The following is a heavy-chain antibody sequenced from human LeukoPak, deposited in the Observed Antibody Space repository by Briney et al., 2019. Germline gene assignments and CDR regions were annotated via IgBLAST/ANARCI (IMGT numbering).Heavy chain of an antibody. CDR3: ARMTTVVRIDY. V-gene: IGHV3-53*01. Sequence: GVSLRLSCAASGFTVSSNYTSWVRQAPGKGLEWVSVIYSGGSTYYADSVKGRFTISRDNSKNTLYLQMNSLRAEDTAVYYCARMTTVVRIDYWGQGTLVTVSS. CDR2: IYSGGST. CDR1: GFTVSSNY. J-gene: IGHJ4*02. D-gene: IGHD4-23*01.